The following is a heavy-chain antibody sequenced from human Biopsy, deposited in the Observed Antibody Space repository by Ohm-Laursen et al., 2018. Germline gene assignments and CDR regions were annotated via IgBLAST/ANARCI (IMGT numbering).Heavy chain of an antibody. V-gene: IGHV3-11*01. J-gene: IGHJ5*02. Sequence: SLRLSCTASGFTFSDYYMSWIRQAPGRGLEWVSHISGIGDTTYYADSVKGRFTISRDNSKNSLYLQMNSLRAEDTAIYYCAKGGSITIFGVVINNCFDPWGQGTRVTVSS. CDR3: AKGGSITIFGVVINNCFDP. CDR2: ISGIGDTT. D-gene: IGHD3-3*01. CDR1: GFTFSDYY.